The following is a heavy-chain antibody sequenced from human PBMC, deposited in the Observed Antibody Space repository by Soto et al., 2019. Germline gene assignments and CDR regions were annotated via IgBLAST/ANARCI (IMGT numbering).Heavy chain of an antibody. CDR3: AKDYTLFTTDVIXRX. V-gene: IGHV3-23*01. CDR1: GFTFRDYA. CDR2: IIENADRT. Sequence: GGSLRLSCVASGFTFRDYAMSWVRQAPGKGPEWVSGIIENADRTHYADSVKGRFTISRDDSKSTVYLQMNDLRAEDTATYYCAKDYTLFTTDVIXRXWGQGTRVTVXS. D-gene: IGHD3-3*01. J-gene: IGHJ4*02.